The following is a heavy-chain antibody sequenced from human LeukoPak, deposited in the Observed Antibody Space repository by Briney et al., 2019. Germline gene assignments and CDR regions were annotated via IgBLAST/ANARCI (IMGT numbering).Heavy chain of an antibody. CDR2: ISYDGSNK. D-gene: IGHD3-3*01. Sequence: GGSLRLSCAASGFTFSSYAMHWVRQAPGKGLEWVAVISYDGSNKYYADSVKGRFTISRDNSKNTLYLQMNSLRAEDTAVYYCARAGAQYYDFWSGYYNNWFDPWGQGTLVTVSS. CDR1: GFTFSSYA. CDR3: ARAGAQYYDFWSGYYNNWFDP. V-gene: IGHV3-30-3*01. J-gene: IGHJ5*02.